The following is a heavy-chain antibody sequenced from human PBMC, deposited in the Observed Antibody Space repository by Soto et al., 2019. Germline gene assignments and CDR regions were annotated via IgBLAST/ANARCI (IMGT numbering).Heavy chain of an antibody. CDR3: RLYSSSSFYYYYGMDV. V-gene: IGHV3-64D*08. J-gene: IGHJ6*02. Sequence: GGSLRLSCSASGFTFSSYAMHLVRQAPGKGLEYVSAISSNGGRTYYADSVKVRLTISRDNSKNTLYLQMSSLRAEDTAVYYCRLYSSSSFYYYYGMDVWGQGTTVTVSS. CDR1: GFTFSSYA. D-gene: IGHD6-6*01. CDR2: ISSNGGRT.